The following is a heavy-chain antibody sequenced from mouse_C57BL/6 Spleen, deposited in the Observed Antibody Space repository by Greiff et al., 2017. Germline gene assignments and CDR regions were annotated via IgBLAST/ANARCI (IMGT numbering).Heavy chain of an antibody. D-gene: IGHD2-4*01. CDR2: IYPGDGDT. CDR3: ARYDYDPWFAY. J-gene: IGHJ3*01. CDR1: GYAFSSSW. Sequence: QVQLQQSGPELVKPGASVKISCTASGYAFSSSWMNWVKQRPGKGLEWIGRIYPGDGDTNYNGKFKGKATLTADKSSSTAYMQLSSLTSEDSAVXFCARYDYDPWFAYWGQGTLVTVSA. V-gene: IGHV1-82*01.